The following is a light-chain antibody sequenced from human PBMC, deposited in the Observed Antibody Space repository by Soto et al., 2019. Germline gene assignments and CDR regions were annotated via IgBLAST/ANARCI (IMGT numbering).Light chain of an antibody. CDR1: PSVANF. CDR2: GAF. V-gene: IGKV3-20*01. Sequence: EIVLSQSPATLSLSPGERATLSCRASPSVANFVAWYQQKPGQAPRLLIYGAFNRATGIPARFSGSGSGTDFTLTISRLEPEDFAVYYCQQYGSSRWTFGQGTKVDI. CDR3: QQYGSSRWT. J-gene: IGKJ1*01.